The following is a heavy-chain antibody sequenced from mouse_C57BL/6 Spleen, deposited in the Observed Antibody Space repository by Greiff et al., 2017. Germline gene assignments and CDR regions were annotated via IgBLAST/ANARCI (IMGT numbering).Heavy chain of an antibody. D-gene: IGHD3-2*02. CDR3: AKGDSSGSPFFAY. V-gene: IGHV1-7*01. CDR2: INPSSGYT. CDR1: GYTFTSYW. J-gene: IGHJ3*01. Sequence: QVQLVESGAELAKPGASVKLSCKASGYTFTSYWMHWVKQRPGQGLEWIGYINPSSGYTKYNQKFKDKATLTADKSSSTAYMQLSSLTYEDSAVYYCAKGDSSGSPFFAYWGQGTLVTVSA.